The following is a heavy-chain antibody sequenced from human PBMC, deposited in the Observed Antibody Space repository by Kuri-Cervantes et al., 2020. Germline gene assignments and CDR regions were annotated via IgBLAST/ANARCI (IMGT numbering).Heavy chain of an antibody. D-gene: IGHD5-12*01. J-gene: IGHJ4*02. CDR2: VSKDENDK. CDR1: GFTFRSYA. V-gene: IGHV3-30*07. Sequence: GESLKISCIASGFTFRSYAIHWVRQAPGKGLEWVAVVSKDENDKYYGDSVKGRFTISRDNSKNTLYLQMNSLKTEDTAVYYCTSGYGDFDYWGQGTLVTVSS. CDR3: TSGYGDFDY.